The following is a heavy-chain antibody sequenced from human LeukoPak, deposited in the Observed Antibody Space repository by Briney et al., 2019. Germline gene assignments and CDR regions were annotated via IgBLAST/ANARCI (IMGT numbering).Heavy chain of an antibody. CDR2: IYYSGST. CDR3: ARVPPWQWLGHFDY. Sequence: PSETLSLTCTVSGGSISSYYWSWIRHPPGKGLGWIGYIYYSGSTNYNPSLKSRVTISVDTSKNQFSLKLSSVTAADTAVYYCARVPPWQWLGHFDYWGQGTLVTVSS. J-gene: IGHJ4*02. V-gene: IGHV4-59*01. CDR1: GGSISSYY. D-gene: IGHD6-19*01.